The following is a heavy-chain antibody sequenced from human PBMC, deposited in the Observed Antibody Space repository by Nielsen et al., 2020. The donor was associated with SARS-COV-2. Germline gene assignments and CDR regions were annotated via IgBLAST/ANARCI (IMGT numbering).Heavy chain of an antibody. D-gene: IGHD4/OR15-4a*01. V-gene: IGHV3-9*01. CDR3: AKVLSIPPDY. CDR1: EFIFDDFV. CDR2: ISWTSGSM. J-gene: IGHJ4*02. Sequence: GGSLRLSCVGSEFIFDDFVMHWVRQAPGKGLEWVSGISWTSGSMGYADSVKGRFTISRDNAKKSLYLQMNSLRAEDTALYYCAKVLSIPPDYWGQGTLVTVSS.